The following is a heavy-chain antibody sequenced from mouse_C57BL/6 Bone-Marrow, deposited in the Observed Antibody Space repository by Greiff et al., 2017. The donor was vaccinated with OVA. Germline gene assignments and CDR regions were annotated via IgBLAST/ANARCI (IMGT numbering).Heavy chain of an antibody. J-gene: IGHJ3*01. CDR3: ASYGSSYGWFAY. CDR1: GYTFTSYW. CDR2: IYPGSGST. D-gene: IGHD1-1*01. Sequence: VQLQQPGAELVKPGASVKMSCKASGYTFTSYWITWVKQRPGQGLEWIGDIYPGSGSTNYNEKFKSKATLTVDTSSSTAYMQLSSLTSEDSAVYYCASYGSSYGWFAYWGQGTLVTVSA. V-gene: IGHV1-55*01.